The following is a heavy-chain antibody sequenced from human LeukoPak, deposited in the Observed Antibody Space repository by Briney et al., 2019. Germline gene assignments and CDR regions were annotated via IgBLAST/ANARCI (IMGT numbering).Heavy chain of an antibody. D-gene: IGHD5-18*01. CDR3: ASEDVDTAMAY. CDR1: ANTFTSYD. J-gene: IGHJ4*02. Sequence: ASVKVSCKASANTFTSYDINWVRQATGQGLEWMGWMNPTSGNTGYAQKFQGRVTITRNTSITTAYMELSSLRSEDTAVYYCASEDVDTAMAYWGQGTLVTVSS. CDR2: MNPTSGNT. V-gene: IGHV1-8*03.